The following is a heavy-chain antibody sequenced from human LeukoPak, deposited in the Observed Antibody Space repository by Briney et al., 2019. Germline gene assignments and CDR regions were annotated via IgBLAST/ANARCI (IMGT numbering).Heavy chain of an antibody. CDR1: GDSVSSNSAA. Sequence: SQTLSLTCAISGDSVSSNSAAWNWIRQSPSRGLEWLGRTYFRSNSYNDYAASVQSRITINPDTSKNQFSLQLNSVTPEDTAIYYCVRDLDGFEYWGQGTLVTVSS. CDR2: TYFRSNSYN. J-gene: IGHJ4*02. CDR3: VRDLDGFEY. V-gene: IGHV6-1*01.